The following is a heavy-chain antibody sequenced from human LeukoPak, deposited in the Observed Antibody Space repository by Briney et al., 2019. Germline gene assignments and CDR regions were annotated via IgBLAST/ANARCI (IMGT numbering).Heavy chain of an antibody. J-gene: IGHJ4*02. D-gene: IGHD4-17*01. CDR3: AKRGPSYGDFYYFDY. CDR1: GFTFSSYA. V-gene: IGHV3-23*01. Sequence: GSLRLSCAASGFTFSSYALSWVRQAPGKGLEWVSAISGSGGSTYYADSVKGRFTISRDNSKNTLYLQMNSLRAEDTAVYYCAKRGPSYGDFYYFDYWGQGTLVTVSS. CDR2: ISGSGGST.